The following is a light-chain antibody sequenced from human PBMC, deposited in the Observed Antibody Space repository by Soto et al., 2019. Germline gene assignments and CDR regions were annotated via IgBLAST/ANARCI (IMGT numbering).Light chain of an antibody. J-gene: IGLJ2*01. CDR3: SSYTRSSTLVV. Sequence: QSVLTQPASVSGSPGQSITISCTGTSSDVGGYNYVSWYQQHPGKATKLMIYDVSNRPSGVSNRFSGSKSGNTASLTISGLQAEDGADYYCSSYTRSSTLVVFGGGTKVTVL. V-gene: IGLV2-14*01. CDR2: DVS. CDR1: SSDVGGYNY.